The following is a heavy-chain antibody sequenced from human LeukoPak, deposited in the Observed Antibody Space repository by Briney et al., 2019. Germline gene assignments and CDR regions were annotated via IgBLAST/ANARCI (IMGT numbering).Heavy chain of an antibody. D-gene: IGHD6-19*01. CDR3: AIHRHIAVAVTYY. V-gene: IGHV5-10-1*01. CDR1: GYRFTSYW. Sequence: PGESLRISCKGSGYRFTSYWISWVRQMPGKGLEWMGRIAPSDFYTNYSPSFHGHVTISADKSISTAYLQWSSLKASDTVMYYCAIHRHIAVAVTYYWGKGTLVTVSS. J-gene: IGHJ4*02. CDR2: IAPSDFYT.